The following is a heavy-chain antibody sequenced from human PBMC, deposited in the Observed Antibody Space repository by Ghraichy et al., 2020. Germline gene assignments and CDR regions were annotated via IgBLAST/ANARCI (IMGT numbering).Heavy chain of an antibody. V-gene: IGHV3-73*01. CDR2: IRSKPNDYAT. CDR3: YTSGS. D-gene: IGHD3-10*01. Sequence: GGSLRLSCAASGFTFSDSAMHWVRQASGKGLEWVGLIRSKPNDYATAYAASVKGRFTISRDDSKNTAYLQMNSLKTEDTAMYYCYTSGSWGQGTLVTVSS. CDR1: GFTFSDSA. J-gene: IGHJ4*02.